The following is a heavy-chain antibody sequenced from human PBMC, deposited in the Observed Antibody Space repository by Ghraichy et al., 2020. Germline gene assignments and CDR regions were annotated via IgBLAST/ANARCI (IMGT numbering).Heavy chain of an antibody. V-gene: IGHV5-51*01. Sequence: GESLNISCKVSGYSFTRYRIGWVRQMPGKGLEWMGIIYPSDSDTRYSPSFQGQVTISADKSISTAYLQWSSLKASDTAIYYCVSLGYYDSSGYYPGGAFDIWGQGTMVTVSS. CDR3: VSLGYYDSSGYYPGGAFDI. CDR2: IYPSDSDT. CDR1: GYSFTRYR. D-gene: IGHD3-22*01. J-gene: IGHJ3*02.